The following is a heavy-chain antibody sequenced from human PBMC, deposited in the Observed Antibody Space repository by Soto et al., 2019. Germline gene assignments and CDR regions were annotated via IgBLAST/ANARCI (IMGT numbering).Heavy chain of an antibody. CDR1: GYTFTNYG. Sequence: GASVKVSCKTSGYTFTNYGFSWVRQAPGQGLEWMAWISPYNGNTDYAQKFQGRVTMTTDTSTNTAYMELRSLTSDDTAIYYCARDGGVLMMHAAFDYWAQGTLVTVSS. CDR3: ARDGGVLMMHAAFDY. CDR2: ISPYNGNT. V-gene: IGHV1-18*01. D-gene: IGHD2-8*01. J-gene: IGHJ4*02.